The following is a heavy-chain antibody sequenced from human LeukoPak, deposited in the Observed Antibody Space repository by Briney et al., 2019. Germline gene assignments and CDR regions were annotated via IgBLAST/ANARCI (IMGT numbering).Heavy chain of an antibody. CDR1: GGSISSSVYY. CDR3: ALIVVVPAAMGGWFDP. J-gene: IGHJ5*02. V-gene: IGHV4-39*07. CDR2: IYYSGST. Sequence: SETLSLTCTVSGGSISSSVYYWGWIRQPPGKGLEWIRTIYYSGSTSYNPSLKSRVTVSVDTSKNQFSLKLSSVTAADTAVYYCALIVVVPAAMGGWFDPWGQGTLVTVSS. D-gene: IGHD2-2*01.